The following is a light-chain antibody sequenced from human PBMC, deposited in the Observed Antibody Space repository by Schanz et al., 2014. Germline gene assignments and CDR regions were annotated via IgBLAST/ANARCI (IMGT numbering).Light chain of an antibody. V-gene: IGKV3-15*01. Sequence: EIVMTQSPATLSVSPGERATLSCRASQSVSSDLVWYQQKPGQAPRLLIYGASTRATGIPARFSGSGSGTEFTLTISSLQSEDVAVYYCQQYYTTPFTFGPGTKVEIK. CDR3: QQYYTTPFT. CDR1: QSVSSD. J-gene: IGKJ3*01. CDR2: GAS.